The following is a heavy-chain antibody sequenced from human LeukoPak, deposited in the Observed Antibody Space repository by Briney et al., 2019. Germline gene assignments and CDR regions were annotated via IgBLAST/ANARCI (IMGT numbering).Heavy chain of an antibody. CDR3: ARDRYYYDSSGYYDYFDY. D-gene: IGHD3-22*01. J-gene: IGHJ4*02. CDR2: ISYDGSNK. CDR1: GFTFSSYA. V-gene: IGHV3-30-3*01. Sequence: PGGSLRLSCAASGFTFSSYAMHWVRQAPGKGLEWVAVISYDGSNKYYADSVKGRFTISRDNSKNMLYLQMNSLRAEDTAVYYCARDRYYYDSSGYYDYFDYWGQGTLVTVSP.